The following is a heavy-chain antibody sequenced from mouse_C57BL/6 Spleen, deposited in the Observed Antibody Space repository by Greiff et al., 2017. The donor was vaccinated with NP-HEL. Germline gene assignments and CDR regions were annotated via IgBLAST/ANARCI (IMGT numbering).Heavy chain of an antibody. Sequence: EVKLMESGGGLVKPGGSLKLSCAASGFTFSDYGMHWVRQAPEKGLEWVAYISNGSSTIYYADTVKGRFTISRDNAKNTLFLQMTSLRSEDTAMYYCARDGYYGSSYGYFDYWGQGTTLTVSS. J-gene: IGHJ2*01. V-gene: IGHV5-17*01. CDR3: ARDGYYGSSYGYFDY. CDR2: ISNGSSTI. D-gene: IGHD1-1*01. CDR1: GFTFSDYG.